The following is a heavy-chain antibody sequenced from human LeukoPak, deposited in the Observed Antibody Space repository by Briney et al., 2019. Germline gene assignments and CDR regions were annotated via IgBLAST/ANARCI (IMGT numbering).Heavy chain of an antibody. J-gene: IGHJ4*01. V-gene: IGHV3-73*01. D-gene: IGHD3-16*02. CDR3: TTVFHHYVWGTYRLVAAEGF. CDR1: GLTFSGAD. Sequence: GGSLKLSCAASGLTFSGADMHWVRQASGKGLEWVGRIRTKGNRYATAYAASVKGRFTISRDDSKNTAYLQMNSLKTEDTAVYYCTTVFHHYVWGTYRLVAAEGFWGHGTLVTVSS. CDR2: IRTKGNRYAT.